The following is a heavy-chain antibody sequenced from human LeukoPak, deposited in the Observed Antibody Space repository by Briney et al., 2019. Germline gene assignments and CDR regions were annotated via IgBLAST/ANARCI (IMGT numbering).Heavy chain of an antibody. V-gene: IGHV3-7*03. CDR3: ARGGGYVSYYYYGMDV. CDR2: IKQDGSEK. D-gene: IGHD5-12*01. CDR1: GFTFSSYW. Sequence: GGSLRLSCAASGFTFSSYWMSWVRQAPGKGLEWVANIKQDGSEKYYVDSVKGRFTISRDNAKNSLYLQMNSLRAEDTAVYYCARGGGYVSYYYYGMDVWGKGTTATVSS. J-gene: IGHJ6*04.